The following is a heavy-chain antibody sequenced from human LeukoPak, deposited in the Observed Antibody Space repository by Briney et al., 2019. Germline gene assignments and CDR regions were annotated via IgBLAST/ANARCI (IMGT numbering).Heavy chain of an antibody. CDR2: IIPILGIA. CDR1: GGTFSSYA. D-gene: IGHD2-2*01. Sequence: SVKVSCKASGGTFSSYAISWVRQAPGQGLEWMGRIIPILGIANYAQKFQGRVTITADKSTSTAYMELSSLRSEDTAVYYCARDNVVVPANAMSSNDYWGQGTLVTVSS. V-gene: IGHV1-69*04. CDR3: ARDNVVVPANAMSSNDY. J-gene: IGHJ4*02.